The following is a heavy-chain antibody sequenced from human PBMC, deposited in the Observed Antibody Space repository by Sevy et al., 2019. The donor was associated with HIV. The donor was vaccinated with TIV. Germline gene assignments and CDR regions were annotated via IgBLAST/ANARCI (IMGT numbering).Heavy chain of an antibody. J-gene: IGHJ6*03. D-gene: IGHD3-3*01. CDR3: VYCDFWSGSSEYYMDV. CDR2: INSDGSIT. CDR1: GFTFTNYW. Sequence: GGSLRLSCAASGFTFTNYWMHWVRQAPGKGLVWVSRINSDGSITTYADSVKGRFTISRDNAKNTLYLQMNSLRAEDTAVYYCVYCDFWSGSSEYYMDVWGKGTTVTVSS. V-gene: IGHV3-74*01.